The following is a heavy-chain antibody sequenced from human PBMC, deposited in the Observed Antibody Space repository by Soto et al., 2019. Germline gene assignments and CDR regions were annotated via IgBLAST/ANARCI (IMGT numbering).Heavy chain of an antibody. V-gene: IGHV1-3*01. J-gene: IGHJ6*02. CDR2: ISAGNGNT. Sequence: QVQLVQSGAEVKKPGASVKVSCKASGYTFTSYAMHWVRQAPGQRLEWMGWISAGNGNTKYSQKFQGRVTITRDTSASTAYMELSSLRSEDTAVYYCARVLPYYYGMDVWGQGTTVTVSS. CDR3: ARVLPYYYGMDV. CDR1: GYTFTSYA.